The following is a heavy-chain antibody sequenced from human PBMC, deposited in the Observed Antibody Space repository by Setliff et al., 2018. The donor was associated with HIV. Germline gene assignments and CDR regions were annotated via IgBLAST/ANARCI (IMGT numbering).Heavy chain of an antibody. CDR1: GGPIGTTTYY. D-gene: IGHD5-12*01. J-gene: IGHJ4*02. CDR3: ARASSGYESRGLFDY. V-gene: IGHV4-31*11. Sequence: SETLSLTCAVSGGPIGTTTYYWGWIRQHPGKGLEWIGYIFYSGSTYYNPSLESRLTLSVDASENQFFLKLKSVTAADTAVYYCARASSGYESRGLFDYWGQGMLVTVSS. CDR2: IFYSGST.